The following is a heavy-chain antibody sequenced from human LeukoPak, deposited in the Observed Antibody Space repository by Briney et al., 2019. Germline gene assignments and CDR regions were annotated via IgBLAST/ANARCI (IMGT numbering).Heavy chain of an antibody. CDR1: GDSVSSNSAA. CDR3: AREVSLPVTLPMSVSTFDY. CDR2: TYYRSKWYN. V-gene: IGHV6-1*01. J-gene: IGHJ4*02. Sequence: SQTLSLTCAISGDSVSSNSAAWNWIRQSPSRGLEWLGRTYYRSKWYNDYAVSVKSRITINPDTSKNQFSLQLNSVTPEDTAVYYCAREVSLPVTLPMSVSTFDYWGQGTLVTVSS. D-gene: IGHD1-26*01.